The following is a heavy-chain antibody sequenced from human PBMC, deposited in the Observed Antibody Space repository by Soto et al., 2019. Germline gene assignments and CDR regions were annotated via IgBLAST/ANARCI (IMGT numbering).Heavy chain of an antibody. CDR1: GYSFTSYW. CDR2: IYPGDSDT. D-gene: IGHD3-22*01. CDR3: ARRDDSSGYYYNAFHI. V-gene: IGHV5-51*01. J-gene: IGHJ3*02. Sequence: PGESLKISCKGSGYSFTSYWIGWVRQMPGKGLEWMGIIYPGDSDTRYSPSFQGQVTISADKSISTAYLQWSSLKASDTAMYYCARRDDSSGYYYNAFHIWGQGTMVTVSS.